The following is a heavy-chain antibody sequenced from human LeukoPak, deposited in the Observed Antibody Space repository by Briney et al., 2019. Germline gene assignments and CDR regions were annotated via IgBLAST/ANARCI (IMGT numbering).Heavy chain of an antibody. V-gene: IGHV3-74*01. CDR2: INSGGSGT. J-gene: IGHJ4*02. CDR1: GFAFSSNW. CDR3: ATSLGPLTEY. D-gene: IGHD7-27*01. Sequence: GGSLRLSCAASGFAFSSNWTHWVRQTPGKGLVWVSRINSGGSGTSYAASVEGRFTISRDSVKDTLYLRMDSLRAEDTAVYYCATSLGPLTEYWGQGTLVTVSS.